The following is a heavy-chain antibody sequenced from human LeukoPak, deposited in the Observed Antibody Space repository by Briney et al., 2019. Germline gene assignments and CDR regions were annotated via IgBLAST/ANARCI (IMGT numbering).Heavy chain of an antibody. D-gene: IGHD3-10*01. CDR3: VPRITMDRGVMNYYGMDV. V-gene: IGHV3-23*01. CDR2: ISGSGGST. Sequence: GGSLRLSCAASGFTFSSYAMSWVRQAPGKGLEWVSAISGSGGSTYYADSVKGRFTISRDNSKNTLYLQMNSLRAEDTAVYYCVPRITMDRGVMNYYGMDVWGQGTTVTVSS. CDR1: GFTFSSYA. J-gene: IGHJ6*02.